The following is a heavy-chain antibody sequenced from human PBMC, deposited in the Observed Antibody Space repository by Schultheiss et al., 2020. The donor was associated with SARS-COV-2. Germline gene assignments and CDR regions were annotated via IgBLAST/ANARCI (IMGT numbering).Heavy chain of an antibody. CDR3: ARVDQRSSYYYFDY. J-gene: IGHJ4*02. Sequence: SQTLSLTCAVYGGSFSGYYWSWIRQPPGKGLEWIGYIYYSGSTNYNPSLKSRVTISVDTSKNQFSLKLSSVTAADTAVYYCARVDQRSSYYYFDYWGQGTLVTASS. V-gene: IGHV4-34*11. CDR1: GGSFSGYY. D-gene: IGHD5-12*01. CDR2: IYYSGST.